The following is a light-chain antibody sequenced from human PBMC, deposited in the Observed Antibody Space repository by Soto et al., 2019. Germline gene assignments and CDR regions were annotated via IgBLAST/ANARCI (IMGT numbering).Light chain of an antibody. V-gene: IGLV2-14*03. CDR3: SSHTSDNFEI. J-gene: IGLJ2*01. Sequence: QSALTQPASVSGSPGQSITISCSGTRSDVGGYNYVSWYQHHPGKAPKLLIYDVSNRPSGVSNRFSASKSGSTASLTISGLQAEDEADYYCSSHTSDNFEIFGGGTKVTVL. CDR2: DVS. CDR1: RSDVGGYNY.